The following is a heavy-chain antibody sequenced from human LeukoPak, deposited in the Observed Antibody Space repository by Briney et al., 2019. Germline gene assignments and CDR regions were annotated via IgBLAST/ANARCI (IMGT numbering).Heavy chain of an antibody. Sequence: ASVKVSCKASGYTFTSYGISWVRQAPGQGLEWMGWISAYNGNTNYAQKLQGRVTMTTDTSTSTAYMELRSLRSDDTAVYYCASSIVVVPAANAGPYGMDVWGKGTTVTVSP. CDR3: ASSIVVVPAANAGPYGMDV. D-gene: IGHD2-2*01. J-gene: IGHJ6*04. CDR1: GYTFTSYG. V-gene: IGHV1-18*04. CDR2: ISAYNGNT.